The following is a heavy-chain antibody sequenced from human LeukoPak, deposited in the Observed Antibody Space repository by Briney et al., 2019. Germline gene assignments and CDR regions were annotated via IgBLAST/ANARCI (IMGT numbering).Heavy chain of an antibody. J-gene: IGHJ4*02. CDR2: IFYSGST. V-gene: IGHV4-30-4*08. D-gene: IGHD3-10*01. CDR3: ARAPDHTYDGSGTPRGSFDS. CDR1: GGSISSADHY. Sequence: SETLSLTCTVSGGSISSADHYWSWLRQPPGKGLEWIGNIFYSGSTYYTPSLRSRVTISVYTSKSQFSLKLSSVTAAATAVYYCARAPDHTYDGSGTPRGSFDSWGQGTLVTVSS.